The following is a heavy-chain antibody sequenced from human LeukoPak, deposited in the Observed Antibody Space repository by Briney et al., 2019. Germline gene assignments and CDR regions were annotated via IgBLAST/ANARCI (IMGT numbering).Heavy chain of an antibody. CDR2: TYYRSKW. CDR3: SSARSEYHYGMDV. J-gene: IGHJ6*02. V-gene: IGHV6-1*01. CDR1: GDSVSSISVA. Sequence: SQTLSLTCAISGDSVSSISVAWNWIRQSPSRGLEWLGRTYYRSKWYAVSVKSRINISPDTSKNQFSLQLTSVTPEDTAVYYCSSARSEYHYGMDVWGQGTTVTVSS.